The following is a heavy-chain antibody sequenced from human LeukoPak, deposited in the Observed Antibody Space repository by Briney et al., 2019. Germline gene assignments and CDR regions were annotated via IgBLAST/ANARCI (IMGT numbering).Heavy chain of an antibody. D-gene: IGHD6-19*01. CDR2: INHSGST. J-gene: IGHJ4*02. CDR3: ARVGIAVAALDY. V-gene: IGHV4-34*01. Sequence: SEPLSLTCAVYGGSFSGYYWSWIRQPPGKGLEWIGEINHSGSTNYNPSLKSRVTISVDTSKNQFSLKLSSVTAADTAVYYCARVGIAVAALDYWGQGTLVTVSS. CDR1: GGSFSGYY.